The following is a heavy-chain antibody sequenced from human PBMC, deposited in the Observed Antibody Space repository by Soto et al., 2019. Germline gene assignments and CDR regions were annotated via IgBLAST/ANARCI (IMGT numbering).Heavy chain of an antibody. CDR2: ISGSGGST. J-gene: IGHJ6*02. D-gene: IGHD2-15*01. CDR3: AKDGKRVVAAKGPVQYYYYGMDV. Sequence: EVQLLESGGGLVQPGGSLRLSCAASGFTFSSYAMSWVRQAPGKGLEWVSAISGSGGSTYYADSVKGRFTISRDNSKNTLYLQMNSLRAEDTAVYYCAKDGKRVVAAKGPVQYYYYGMDVWGQGTTVTVSS. CDR1: GFTFSSYA. V-gene: IGHV3-23*01.